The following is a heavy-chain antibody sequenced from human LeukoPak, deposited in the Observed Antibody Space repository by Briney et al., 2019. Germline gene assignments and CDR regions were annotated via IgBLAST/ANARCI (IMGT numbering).Heavy chain of an antibody. CDR1: GFTFSSYG. Sequence: GGSLRLSCAASGFTFSSYGMHWVRQAPGKGLEWVTFIRYDGSNKYYADSVKGRFTISRDNAKNSLYLQMNSLRAEDTAVYYCARDHHRRLYDSQARDTFDIWGQGTMVTVSS. D-gene: IGHD3-22*01. CDR3: ARDHHRRLYDSQARDTFDI. V-gene: IGHV3-30*02. J-gene: IGHJ3*02. CDR2: IRYDGSNK.